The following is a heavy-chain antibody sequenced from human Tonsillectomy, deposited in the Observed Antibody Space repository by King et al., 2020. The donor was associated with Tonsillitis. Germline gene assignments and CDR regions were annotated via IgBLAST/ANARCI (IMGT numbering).Heavy chain of an antibody. V-gene: IGHV3-9*01. D-gene: IGHD3-10*01. J-gene: IGHJ4*02. CDR1: GFTFDDYA. CDR2: ISWNSGSR. CDR3: AKDENYGSGSYIDY. Sequence: DVQLVESGGGLVQPGRSLRISCVASGFTFDDYAMHWVRQAPGKGLEWVSGISWNSGSRGYADSVKGRFTLSRDKAKNSLYLQMNSLRAEDTALYYCAKDENYGSGSYIDYWGQGILVTVSS.